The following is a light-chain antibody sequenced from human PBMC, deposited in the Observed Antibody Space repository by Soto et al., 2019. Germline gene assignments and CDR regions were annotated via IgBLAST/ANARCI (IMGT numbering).Light chain of an antibody. CDR3: SSYTSSNTLV. CDR2: EVT. J-gene: IGLJ2*01. V-gene: IGLV2-14*01. Sequence: QSALTQPASVSGSPGQSITISCTGTSSDVGGYNYVSWYQQYPGKAPKVMIYEVTNRPSGVSNRFSGSKSGNTASLTISGRQAEDDDDYYCSSYTSSNTLVFGGGTKLTVL. CDR1: SSDVGGYNY.